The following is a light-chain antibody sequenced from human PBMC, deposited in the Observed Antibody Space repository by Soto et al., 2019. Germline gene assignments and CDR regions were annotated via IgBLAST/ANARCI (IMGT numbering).Light chain of an antibody. CDR3: SSYAGSNNVVV. Sequence: QSALTQPPSASGSPGQSVTISCTGTSSDVGGYNYVSWYQQHPGKAPKLMIYVVSKRPSGVPDRFSGSKSGNTASLTVSGLQAEDEADYYCSSYAGSNNVVVFGGGTKLTVL. J-gene: IGLJ2*01. V-gene: IGLV2-8*01. CDR1: SSDVGGYNY. CDR2: VVS.